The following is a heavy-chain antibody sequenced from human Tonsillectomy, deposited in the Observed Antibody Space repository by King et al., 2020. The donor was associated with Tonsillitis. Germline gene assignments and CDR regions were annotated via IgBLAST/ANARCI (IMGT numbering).Heavy chain of an antibody. Sequence: VQLVESGGGVVQPGRSLRLSCAASGFTFSSYGMHWVRQAPGKGLEWVAVIGYDGSNQYYADSVKGRFTISRASSKNTLYLQMNSLRAEDTAVYYCVRDNHNSSCYDYQFNYWRQGTLVTVSS. CDR3: VRDNHNSSCYDYQFNY. CDR1: GFTFSSYG. CDR2: IGYDGSNQ. V-gene: IGHV3-33*01. J-gene: IGHJ4*02. D-gene: IGHD3-22*01.